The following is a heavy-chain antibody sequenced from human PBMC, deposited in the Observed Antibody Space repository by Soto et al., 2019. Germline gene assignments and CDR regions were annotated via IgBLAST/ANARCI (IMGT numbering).Heavy chain of an antibody. CDR2: INHSGST. D-gene: IGHD3-10*01. CDR1: GGSFSGYY. V-gene: IGHV4-34*01. Sequence: SETLSLTCAVYGGSFSGYYWSWIRQPPGKGLEWIGEINHSGSTNYNPSLKNRVTISVDTSKNQFSLKLSSVTAADTAVYYCARGRGVRGIVLGVYYYYMDVWGKGTTVTVSS. CDR3: ARGRGVRGIVLGVYYYYMDV. J-gene: IGHJ6*03.